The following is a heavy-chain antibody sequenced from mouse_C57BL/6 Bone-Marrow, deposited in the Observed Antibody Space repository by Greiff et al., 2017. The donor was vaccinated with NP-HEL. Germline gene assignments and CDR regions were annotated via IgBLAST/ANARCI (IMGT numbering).Heavy chain of an antibody. CDR1: GFTFSDYY. CDR2: INYDGSST. Sequence: EVKVVESEGGLVQPGSSMKLSCTASGFTFSDYYMAWVRQVPEKGLDWVANINYDGSSTYYLDSLKSRFIISRDNAKNILYLQMSSLKSEDTATYYCAREGVTTVAMDYWGQGTSVTVSS. J-gene: IGHJ4*01. D-gene: IGHD1-1*01. CDR3: AREGVTTVAMDY. V-gene: IGHV5-16*01.